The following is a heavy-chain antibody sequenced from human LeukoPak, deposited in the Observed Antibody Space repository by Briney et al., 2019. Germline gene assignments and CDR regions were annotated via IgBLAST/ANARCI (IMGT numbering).Heavy chain of an antibody. CDR1: GFTFSSYE. J-gene: IGHJ4*02. CDR3: ARDPSGYDILTGYFIGDPFDY. Sequence: GGSLRLSCAASGFTFSSYEMNWVRQAPGKGLEWVSYISSSGSTIYYADSVKGRFTISRDNAKNSLYLQMNSLRAEDTAVYYCARDPSGYDILTGYFIGDPFDYWGQGTLVTVSS. V-gene: IGHV3-48*03. D-gene: IGHD3-9*01. CDR2: ISSSGSTI.